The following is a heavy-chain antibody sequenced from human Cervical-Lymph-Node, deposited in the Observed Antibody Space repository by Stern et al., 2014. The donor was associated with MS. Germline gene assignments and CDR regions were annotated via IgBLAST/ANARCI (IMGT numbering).Heavy chain of an antibody. V-gene: IGHV3-30*18. CDR2: TSYDGSHK. CDR3: AKGGSSFSLAEFLQH. Sequence: VQLVESGGGVVQPGRSLRLSCAASGFTFSNFGMHWVRQAQGKGLEWVAVTSYDGSHKYYRDAVKGRFTISRDNSKSTLYLQMKSLRVEDTAVYFCAKGGSSFSLAEFLQHWGQGILVTVSS. J-gene: IGHJ1*01. D-gene: IGHD6-13*01. CDR1: GFTFSNFG.